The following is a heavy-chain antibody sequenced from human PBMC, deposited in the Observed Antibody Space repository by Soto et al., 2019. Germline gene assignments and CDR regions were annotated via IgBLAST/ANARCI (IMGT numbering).Heavy chain of an antibody. Sequence: SETLSLTCAVYGGSFSGYYWSWIRQPPGKGLEWIGEINHSGSTNYNPSLKSRVTISVDTSKNQFSLKLSPVTAADTAVYYCARGGINCSSTSRYYNWFDPWGQGTLVTVSS. CDR2: INHSGST. CDR3: ARGGINCSSTSRYYNWFDP. CDR1: GGSFSGYY. V-gene: IGHV4-34*01. J-gene: IGHJ5*02. D-gene: IGHD2-2*01.